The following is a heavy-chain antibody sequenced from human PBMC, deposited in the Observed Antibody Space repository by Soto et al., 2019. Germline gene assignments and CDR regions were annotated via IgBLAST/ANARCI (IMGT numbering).Heavy chain of an antibody. CDR2: MYYAGSG. Sequence: QVQLQESGPGLVKPSQTMSLTCNVSGGSISSGGHYWSWIRQHPGKGLEWIVYMYYAGSGYYNPSLQSRVTISIDTAKNQLSRELSSVTAADTAVYYCAREVAATTHFDSWGQGTLGTVSS. D-gene: IGHD5-12*01. J-gene: IGHJ4*02. CDR1: GGSISSGGHY. CDR3: AREVAATTHFDS. V-gene: IGHV4-31*03.